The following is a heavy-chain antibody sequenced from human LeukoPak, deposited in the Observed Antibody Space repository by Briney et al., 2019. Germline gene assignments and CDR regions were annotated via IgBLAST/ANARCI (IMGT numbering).Heavy chain of an antibody. Sequence: GGSLRLSCAASGFTVSSNYMSWVRQAPGKGLEWVGRIKRKSDGGTTDYAAPVKGRFTISRDDSKNTLYLQMNSLKSEDTAVYYCTTELDVRPNHYWGQGTLVTVSS. J-gene: IGHJ4*02. V-gene: IGHV3-15*01. CDR1: GFTVSSNY. CDR3: TTELDVRPNHY. D-gene: IGHD1-14*01. CDR2: IKRKSDGGTT.